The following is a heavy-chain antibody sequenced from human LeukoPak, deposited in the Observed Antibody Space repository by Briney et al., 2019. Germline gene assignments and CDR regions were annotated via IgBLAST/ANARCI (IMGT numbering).Heavy chain of an antibody. D-gene: IGHD3-10*01. CDR2: ISSGGTYE. CDR3: ARDSTYYYDSGSSGPHYFDN. CDR1: GFTFSNYA. J-gene: IGHJ4*02. Sequence: PPGGSLRLSCAASGFTFSNYAMHWVRQAPGKGLEWVSLISSGGTYEYYADSVKGRFTISRDNSKNTLYLQLNRLRAEDTAVYYCARDSTYYYDSGSSGPHYFDNWGQGTLVTVSS. V-gene: IGHV3-30*01.